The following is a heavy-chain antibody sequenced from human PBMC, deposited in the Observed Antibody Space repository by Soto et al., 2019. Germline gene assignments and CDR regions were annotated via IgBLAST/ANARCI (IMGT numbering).Heavy chain of an antibody. J-gene: IGHJ4*02. CDR2: ISGSGGST. D-gene: IGHD3-22*01. V-gene: IGHV3-23*01. CDR3: AKRLSPQVIVAYYFDY. CDR1: GFTFSSYA. Sequence: GGALRLSCGASGFTFSSYAMSWVRQAPGKGLEWVSAISGSGGSTYYADSVKGRFTISRDNSKNTLYLQMNSLRAEDTAVYYCAKRLSPQVIVAYYFDYWGQGTLVTVSS.